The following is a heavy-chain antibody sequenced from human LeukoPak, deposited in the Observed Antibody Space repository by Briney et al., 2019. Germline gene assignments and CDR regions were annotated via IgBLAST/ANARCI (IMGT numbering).Heavy chain of an antibody. CDR1: GGSFSGYY. D-gene: IGHD1-1*01. Sequence: SSETLSLTCAVYGGSFSGYYWSWIRQPPGKGLEWIGEINHSGSTNYNPSLKSRLTMSVDTSKNQFSLKLSSVTAADTAVYYCARDRGSWNDDGFDCWGQGTLVTVSS. CDR2: INHSGST. J-gene: IGHJ4*02. CDR3: ARDRGSWNDDGFDC. V-gene: IGHV4-34*01.